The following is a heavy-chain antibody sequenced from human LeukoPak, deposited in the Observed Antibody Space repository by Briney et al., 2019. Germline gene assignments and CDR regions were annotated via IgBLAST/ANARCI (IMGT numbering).Heavy chain of an antibody. V-gene: IGHV4-30-4*08. CDR1: GGSISSGDYY. Sequence: SETLSLTCTVSGGSISSGDYYWSWIRQPPGKGLEWIRYIYYSGSTYYNPSLKSRVTISVDTSKNQFSLKLSSVTAADTAVYYCASMPYDFWSGYGYYYMDVWGKGTTVTVSS. CDR2: IYYSGST. J-gene: IGHJ6*03. CDR3: ASMPYDFWSGYGYYYMDV. D-gene: IGHD3-3*01.